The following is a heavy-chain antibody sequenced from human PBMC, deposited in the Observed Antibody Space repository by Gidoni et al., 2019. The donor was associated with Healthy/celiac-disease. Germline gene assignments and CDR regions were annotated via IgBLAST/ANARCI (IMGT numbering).Heavy chain of an antibody. J-gene: IGHJ4*02. CDR2: IYYSGST. CDR1: GGSISSGGYY. CDR3: ARERSDYYDSSGYSSSSGGYFDY. V-gene: IGHV4-31*03. Sequence: QVQLQESGPGLVKPSQTLSLTCTVSGGSISSGGYYWSWIRQHPGKGLEWIGYIYYSGSTYYNPSLKSRVTISVDTSKNQFSLKLSSVTAADTAVYYCARERSDYYDSSGYSSSSGGYFDYWGQGTLVTVSS. D-gene: IGHD3-22*01.